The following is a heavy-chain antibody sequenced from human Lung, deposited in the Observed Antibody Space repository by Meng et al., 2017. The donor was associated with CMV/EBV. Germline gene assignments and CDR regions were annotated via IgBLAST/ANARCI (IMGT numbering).Heavy chain of an antibody. CDR1: GYTFTGNY. CDR2: SNPNSGGT. V-gene: IGHV1-2*02. J-gene: IGHJ6*02. D-gene: IGHD2-2*01. Sequence: ASAKISCKASGYTFTGNYMHWVRQAPGQGLGWMGWSNPNSGGTNYEQKFVGRVTMTMDTSISTAYMELSRLRSDDTAVYYCARVCGVVGPREGCMDVWGQGTTVTVSS. CDR3: ARVCGVVGPREGCMDV.